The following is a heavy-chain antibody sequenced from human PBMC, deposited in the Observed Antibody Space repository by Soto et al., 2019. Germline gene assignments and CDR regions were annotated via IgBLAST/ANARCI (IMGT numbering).Heavy chain of an antibody. D-gene: IGHD5-12*01. CDR3: CRRGTLSGRDAFDV. J-gene: IGHJ3*01. Sequence: PGASLKISCRGSGYYSSSYWIAWVRQMSGKGLEWVGSVYVSDSETKYSPSFQGQVTISADKYTNTAYLYWSSLKASDTAMYYCCRRGTLSGRDAFDVWGEGTMVTVSS. V-gene: IGHV5-51*01. CDR1: GYYSSSYW. CDR2: VYVSDSET.